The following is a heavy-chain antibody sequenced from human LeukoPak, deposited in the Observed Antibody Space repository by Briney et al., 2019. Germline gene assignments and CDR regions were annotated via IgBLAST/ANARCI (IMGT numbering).Heavy chain of an antibody. CDR1: GFSLSTSGVG. CDR3: AHRGVLLSFDY. V-gene: IGHV2-5*02. D-gene: IGHD2/OR15-2a*01. CDR2: IYWDDDK. J-gene: IGHJ4*02. Sequence: SGPTLVNPTQTLTLTCTFSGFSLSTSGVGVGWIRQPPGKALEWLALIYWDDDKRYSPSLKRRLTITKDTSKNQVVPTMPNMDPVDTATYYCAHRGVLLSFDYWGQGTLVTVSS.